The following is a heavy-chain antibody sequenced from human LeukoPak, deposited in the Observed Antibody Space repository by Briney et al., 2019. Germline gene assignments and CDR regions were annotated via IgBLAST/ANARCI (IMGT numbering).Heavy chain of an antibody. Sequence: VGSLRLSCAASGFTFSSYAMSWVRQAPGKGLEWVLAISGSGGSTYYADSVKGRFTISRDNSKNTLYLQMNSLRADDTAVYYCAKGGSSWASSWYFDLWGRGTLVTVSS. CDR3: AKGGSSWASSWYFDL. J-gene: IGHJ2*01. CDR1: GFTFSSYA. V-gene: IGHV3-23*01. D-gene: IGHD6-13*01. CDR2: ISGSGGST.